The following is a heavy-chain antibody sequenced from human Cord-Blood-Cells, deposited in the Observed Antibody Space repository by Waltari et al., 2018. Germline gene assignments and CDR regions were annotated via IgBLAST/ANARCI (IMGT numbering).Heavy chain of an antibody. CDR1: GYTFTDYY. CDR3: ATAPIAVADDDAFDI. CDR2: VNPDGGET. Sequence: EVQLVQSGAEVKKPGATVKISCKVSGYTFTDYYMHWVQQAPGKGLEWRGLVNPDGGETRYAEKFQGRVTITADTSTDTAYMELSSLRSEDTAVYYCATAPIAVADDDAFDIWGQGTMVTVSS. J-gene: IGHJ3*02. D-gene: IGHD6-19*01. V-gene: IGHV1-69-2*01.